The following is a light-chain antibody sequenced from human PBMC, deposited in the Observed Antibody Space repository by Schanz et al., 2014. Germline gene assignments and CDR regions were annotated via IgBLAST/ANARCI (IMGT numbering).Light chain of an antibody. Sequence: EIVLTQSPGTLSLSPGERATLSCRASQSVSTNYLAWYQQKPGQAPRLLIYGSSTRATGIPARFTGSGSGTDFTLTISRLEPEDFAVYYCQQYGDSLFTFGPGTKVDIK. CDR3: QQYGDSLFT. V-gene: IGKV3-20*01. CDR1: QSVSTNY. J-gene: IGKJ3*01. CDR2: GSS.